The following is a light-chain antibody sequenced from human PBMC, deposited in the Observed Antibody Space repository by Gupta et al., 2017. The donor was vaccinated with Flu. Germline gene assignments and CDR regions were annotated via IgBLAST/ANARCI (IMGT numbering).Light chain of an antibody. Sequence: QSALTQPASVSGSPGQSITLSCTGTSSDVGAYNYVSWYQQHPGEAPRLMIYEVSYRPSGISNRFSGSKSGNTASLTISWLRAEDEADYYCSSYTGSGSVFGGGTKVAVL. CDR3: SSYTGSGSV. CDR1: SSDVGAYNY. V-gene: IGLV2-14*01. J-gene: IGLJ3*02. CDR2: EVS.